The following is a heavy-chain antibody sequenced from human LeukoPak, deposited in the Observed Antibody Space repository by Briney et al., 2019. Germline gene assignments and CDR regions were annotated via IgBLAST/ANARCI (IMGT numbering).Heavy chain of an antibody. CDR3: ATDGSSRPYYYYYYGMTS. Sequence: RASVKVSCKVSGYTLTELSMHWVRQAPGKGLEWMGGFDPEDGETIYAQKFQGRVTMTEDTSTDTAYMELSSLRSEDTAVYYCATDGSSRPYYYYYYGMTSGAKGPRSPSP. J-gene: IGHJ6*02. V-gene: IGHV1-24*01. CDR1: GYTLTELS. D-gene: IGHD6-13*01. CDR2: FDPEDGET.